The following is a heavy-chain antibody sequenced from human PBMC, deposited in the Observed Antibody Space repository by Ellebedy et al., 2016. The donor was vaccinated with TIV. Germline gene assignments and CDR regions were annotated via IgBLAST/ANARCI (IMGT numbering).Heavy chain of an antibody. V-gene: IGHV3-48*04. CDR1: GFTFSSYD. CDR3: ARIRFSNYMYFDY. Sequence: GGSLRLSCAASGFTFSSYDMNWVRQAPGKGLEWISHISYSSSTIQYADSVKGRFSISRDNAKRSLYLQMNSLRAEDTAVYFCARIRFSNYMYFDYWGQGVLVSVSS. D-gene: IGHD4/OR15-4a*01. CDR2: ISYSSSTI. J-gene: IGHJ4*02.